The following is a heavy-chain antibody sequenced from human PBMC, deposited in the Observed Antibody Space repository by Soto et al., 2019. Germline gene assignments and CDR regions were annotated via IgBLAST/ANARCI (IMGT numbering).Heavy chain of an antibody. V-gene: IGHV4-31*03. J-gene: IGHJ5*02. D-gene: IGHD4-17*01. CDR3: ARDRDDYGDYTLGYWFDP. CDR2: IYYSGST. CDR1: GGSISSGGYY. Sequence: PSEILSLTCTVSGGSISSGGYYWSWIRQHPGKGLEWIGYIYYSGSTYYNPSLKSRVTISVDTSKNQFSLKLSSVTAADTAVYYCARDRDDYGDYTLGYWFDPWGQGTLVTVSS.